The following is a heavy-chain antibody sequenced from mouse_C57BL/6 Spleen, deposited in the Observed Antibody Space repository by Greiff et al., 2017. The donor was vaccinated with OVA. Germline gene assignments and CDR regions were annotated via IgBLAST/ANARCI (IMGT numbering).Heavy chain of an antibody. Sequence: VQLQQSGPELVKPGASVKMSCKASGYTFTDYNMHWVKQSHGKSLEWIGYINPNNGGTSSNQKFKGKATLTVNKSSSTAYMELRSLTSEDSAGYYCARPWNYDYDDGDYFDYWGQGTTLTVSS. CDR1: GYTFTDYN. D-gene: IGHD2-4*01. CDR2: INPNNGGT. J-gene: IGHJ2*01. V-gene: IGHV1-22*01. CDR3: ARPWNYDYDDGDYFDY.